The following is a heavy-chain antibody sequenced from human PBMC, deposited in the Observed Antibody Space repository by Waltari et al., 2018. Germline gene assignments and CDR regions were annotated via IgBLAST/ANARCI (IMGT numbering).Heavy chain of an antibody. V-gene: IGHV4-38-2*01. J-gene: IGHJ4*02. D-gene: IGHD2-2*03. CDR2: IYHDGTT. CDR1: AYSTNSRFY. Sequence: QVHLQESGPGLLKASATLSLTCGVSAYSTNSRFYWGWIRQPPGKGLEWVATIYHDGTTYYNPSLKSRCTISMDTSKNHFSLKLQSVTAADTAVYYCTRQVLGYCTSAACRRLESWGQGTLVTVSS. CDR3: TRQVLGYCTSAACRRLES.